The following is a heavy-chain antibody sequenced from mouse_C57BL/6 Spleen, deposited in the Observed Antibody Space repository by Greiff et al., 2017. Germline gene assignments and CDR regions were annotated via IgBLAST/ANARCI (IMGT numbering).Heavy chain of an antibody. J-gene: IGHJ2*01. CDR3: ARDSSGENYFDY. D-gene: IGHD3-2*01. CDR1: GYTFTSYW. CDR2: IDPSDSYT. V-gene: IGHV1-59*01. Sequence: QVQLQQPGAELVRPGTSVKLSCKASGYTFTSYWMHWVKQRPGQGLEWIGVIDPSDSYTNYNQKVKGKATLTVDTSSSTAYMQLSSLTSEDSAVYYCARDSSGENYFDYWGQGTTLTVSS.